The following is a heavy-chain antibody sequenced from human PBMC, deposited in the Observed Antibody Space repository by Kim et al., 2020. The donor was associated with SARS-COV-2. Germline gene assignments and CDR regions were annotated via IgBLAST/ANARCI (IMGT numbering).Heavy chain of an antibody. Sequence: GGSLRLSCAASGFTFSSYAMSWVRQAPGKGLEWVSAISGSGGSTYYADSVKGRFTISRDNSKNTLYLQMNSLRAEDTAVYYCAKDLGGVIAAAGTFAYWGQATLVTVSS. CDR1: GFTFSSYA. V-gene: IGHV3-23*01. CDR3: AKDLGGVIAAAGTFAY. D-gene: IGHD6-13*01. CDR2: ISGSGGST. J-gene: IGHJ4*02.